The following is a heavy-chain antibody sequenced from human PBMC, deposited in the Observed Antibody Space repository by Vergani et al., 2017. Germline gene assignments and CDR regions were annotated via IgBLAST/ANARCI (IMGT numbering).Heavy chain of an antibody. V-gene: IGHV1-69*12. D-gene: IGHD2-21*02. CDR1: GGTFSSYA. J-gene: IGHJ6*02. Sequence: QVQLVQSGAEVKKPGSSVKVSCKASGGTFSSYAISWVRQAPGQGLEWMGGIIPIFGTANYAQEFQGRVTITADESTSTAYMELSSLRSEDTAVYYCARDIVVVTAIGVSSYYYYGMDVWGQGTTVTVSS. CDR3: ARDIVVVTAIGVSSYYYYGMDV. CDR2: IIPIFGTA.